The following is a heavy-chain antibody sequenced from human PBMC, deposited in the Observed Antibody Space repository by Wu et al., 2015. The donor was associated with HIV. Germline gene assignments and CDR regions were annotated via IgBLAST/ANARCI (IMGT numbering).Heavy chain of an antibody. Sequence: LVQSGPEAKRPGASVKVSCKASYILTSYPVGWVRQAPGQRLEWMGWMSPRNGYIQPAQKFQDKIMMSTNNSAHTAYMELRNLTSDDTAIYFCARVQFDPQYYTYFDLWGQGTLVTVSS. V-gene: IGHV1-18*01. CDR1: YILTSYP. J-gene: IGHJ5*01. D-gene: IGHD3-10*01. CDR2: MSPRNGYI. CDR3: ARVQFDPQYYTYFDL.